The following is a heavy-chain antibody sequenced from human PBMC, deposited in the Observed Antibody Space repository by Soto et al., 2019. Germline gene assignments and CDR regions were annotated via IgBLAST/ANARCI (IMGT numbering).Heavy chain of an antibody. V-gene: IGHV5-51*01. J-gene: IGHJ6*02. CDR3: ARSDDFWSGYQAPDV. CDR1: GYSFTSYW. CDR2: IYPGDSDT. D-gene: IGHD3-3*01. Sequence: PGESLKISCKGSGYSFTSYWIGWVRQIPGKGLEWMGIIYPGDSDTRYSPSFQGQVTISADKSISTAYLQWSSLKASDTAMYYCARSDDFWSGYQAPDVWGQGTTVTVSS.